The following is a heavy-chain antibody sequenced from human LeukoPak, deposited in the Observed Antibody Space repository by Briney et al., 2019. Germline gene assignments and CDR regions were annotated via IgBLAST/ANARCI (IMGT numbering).Heavy chain of an antibody. J-gene: IGHJ4*02. Sequence: GASVKVSCKASGYTFTGYYMHWVRQAPGQGLGWMGWINPNSGGTNYAQKFQGRVTMTRDTSISTAYMELSRLRSDDTAVYYCARVGYYGSGSYYSGAPYYFDYWGQGTLVTVSS. V-gene: IGHV1-2*02. CDR3: ARVGYYGSGSYYSGAPYYFDY. CDR2: INPNSGGT. CDR1: GYTFTGYY. D-gene: IGHD3-10*01.